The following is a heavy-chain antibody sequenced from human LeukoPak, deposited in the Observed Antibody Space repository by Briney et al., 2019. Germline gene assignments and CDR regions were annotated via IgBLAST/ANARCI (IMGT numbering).Heavy chain of an antibody. Sequence: NPSETLSLTCAVSGYSISSGYYWGWIRQPPGEGLEWIGSIYHSGSTYYNPSLNSRVTISLDTSKNQFSLKLSSVNAADTAVYYCARDNYYDTSGHGYWGQGTLDTVSS. CDR1: GYSISSGYY. V-gene: IGHV4-38-2*01. CDR3: ARDNYYDTSGHGY. CDR2: IYHSGST. D-gene: IGHD3-22*01. J-gene: IGHJ4*02.